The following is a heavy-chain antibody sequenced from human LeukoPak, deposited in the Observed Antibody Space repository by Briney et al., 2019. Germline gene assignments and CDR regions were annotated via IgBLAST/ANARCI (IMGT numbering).Heavy chain of an antibody. CDR2: INNSGGST. D-gene: IGHD6-19*01. CDR1: GFTFSSYA. CDR3: AKDKSSGWYVAFDI. J-gene: IGHJ3*02. V-gene: IGHV3-23*01. Sequence: GGSLRLSCAASGFTFSSYAMSWVRQAPGKGLEWVSAINNSGGSTYYADSVKGRFTISRDNSKNTLYLQMNSLRAEDTAVYYCAKDKSSGWYVAFDIWGQGTMVTVSS.